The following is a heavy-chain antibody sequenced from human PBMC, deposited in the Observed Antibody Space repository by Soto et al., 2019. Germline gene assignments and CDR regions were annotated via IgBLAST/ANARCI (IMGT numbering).Heavy chain of an antibody. CDR2: IWYDGSNK. CDR1: GFTFSSYG. D-gene: IGHD3-9*01. Sequence: GGSLRLSCAASGFTFSSYGMHWVRQAPGKGLEWVAVIWYDGSNKYYADSVKGRFTISRDNSKNTLYLQMNSLRAEDTAVYYCARGGYDILTGYYYYYYGMDVWGQGTTVTVSS. V-gene: IGHV3-33*01. CDR3: ARGGYDILTGYYYYYYGMDV. J-gene: IGHJ6*02.